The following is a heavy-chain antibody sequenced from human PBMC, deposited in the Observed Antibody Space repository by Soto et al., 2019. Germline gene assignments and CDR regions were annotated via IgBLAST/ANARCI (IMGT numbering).Heavy chain of an antibody. CDR2: ISCSSSYI. D-gene: IGHD3-22*01. Sequence: EVQLVESGGGLVKPGGSLRLSCAASGFTFSSYSMNWVRQAPGKGLEWVSSISCSSSYIYYADSVKGPFTISRDNAKNSLYPQMNCLRAEDTAVYYCARVVYYCDPYYYYGMDVWGQGTTVTVSS. CDR1: GFTFSSYS. J-gene: IGHJ6*02. CDR3: ARVVYYCDPYYYYGMDV. V-gene: IGHV3-21*01.